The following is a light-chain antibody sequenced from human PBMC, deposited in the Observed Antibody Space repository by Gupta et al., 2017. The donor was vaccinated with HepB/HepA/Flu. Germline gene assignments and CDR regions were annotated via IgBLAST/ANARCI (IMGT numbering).Light chain of an antibody. CDR2: GKN. CDR3: NSRDSSGNHLVV. J-gene: IGLJ2*01. CDR1: SLRSYY. Sequence: SSELTQDPAVSVALGQTVRITCQGDSLRSYYASWYQQKPGQAPLLVIYGKNNRPSEVPDRFSGSSSGNTASLTITGAQAEDEADYYCNSRDSSGNHLVVFGGGTKLTVL. V-gene: IGLV3-19*01.